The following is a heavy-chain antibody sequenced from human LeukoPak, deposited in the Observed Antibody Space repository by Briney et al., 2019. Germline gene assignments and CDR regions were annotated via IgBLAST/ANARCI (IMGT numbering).Heavy chain of an antibody. CDR2: IYPGDSDT. CDR3: ARQDGEEYSSSQRAFDI. D-gene: IGHD6-6*01. Sequence: GESLKISCKGSGYSFTSYWIGWVRQMPGKGLEWMGIIYPGDSDTRYSPSFQGQVTISADKSISTAYLQWSSLKASDTAMYYCARQDGEEYSSSQRAFDIWGQGTMVTVSS. J-gene: IGHJ3*02. CDR1: GYSFTSYW. V-gene: IGHV5-51*01.